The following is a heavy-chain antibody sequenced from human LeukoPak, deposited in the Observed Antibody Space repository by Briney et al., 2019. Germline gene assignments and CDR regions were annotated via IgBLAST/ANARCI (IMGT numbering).Heavy chain of an antibody. CDR3: ARVNRWWATSGYFQH. V-gene: IGHV1-69*06. Sequence: GASVKVSCKASGGTFSSYAISWVRQAPGQGLEWMGGIIPIFGTANYAQKFRGRVTITADKSTRTAYMELSSLRSEDTAVYYCARVNRWWATSGYFQHWGQGTLVTVSS. CDR1: GGTFSSYA. D-gene: IGHD2-15*01. J-gene: IGHJ1*01. CDR2: IIPIFGTA.